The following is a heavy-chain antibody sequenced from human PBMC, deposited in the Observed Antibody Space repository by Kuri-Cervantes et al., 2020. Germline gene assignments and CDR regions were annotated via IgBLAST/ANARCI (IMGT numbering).Heavy chain of an antibody. V-gene: IGHV3-30*19. CDR2: ISYDGSNK. D-gene: IGHD3-22*01. Sequence: GESLKTLLSTSGIPFSCYSIHWVRQAPGKGLEWVAVISYDGSNKYYADPVKGPFNISRDNSKNTLFLQINSLRAEDKTVYYCARDGYIVAYFYDNSGYYLDYWGQGTLVTVSS. CDR1: GIPFSCYS. CDR3: ARDGYIVAYFYDNSGYYLDY. J-gene: IGHJ4*02.